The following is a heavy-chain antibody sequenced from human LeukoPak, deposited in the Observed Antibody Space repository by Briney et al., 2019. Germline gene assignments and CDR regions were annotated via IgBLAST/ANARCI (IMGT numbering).Heavy chain of an antibody. CDR3: ARESPHYYDSSGPDYYFDY. Sequence: GGSLRLSCAASGFIFSSYAMHWVRQAPGKGLEWVAVISYDGSNKYYADSVKGRFTISRDNSKNTLYLQMNSLRAEDTAVYYCARESPHYYDSSGPDYYFDYWGQGTLVTVSS. D-gene: IGHD3-22*01. V-gene: IGHV3-30*04. J-gene: IGHJ4*02. CDR2: ISYDGSNK. CDR1: GFIFSSYA.